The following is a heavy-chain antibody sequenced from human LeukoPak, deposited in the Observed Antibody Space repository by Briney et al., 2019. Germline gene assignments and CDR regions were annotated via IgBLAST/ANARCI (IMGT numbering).Heavy chain of an antibody. CDR3: ARDMRGRYSYGYPQYFDY. Sequence: SETLSLTCTVSGGSISSYYWSWIRQPAGKGLEWIGRTYTSGSTNYNPSLKSRVTMSVDTSKNQFSLKLSSVTAADTAVYYCARDMRGRYSYGYPQYFDYWGQGNLVTVSS. D-gene: IGHD5-18*01. CDR2: TYTSGST. V-gene: IGHV4-4*07. J-gene: IGHJ4*02. CDR1: GGSISSYY.